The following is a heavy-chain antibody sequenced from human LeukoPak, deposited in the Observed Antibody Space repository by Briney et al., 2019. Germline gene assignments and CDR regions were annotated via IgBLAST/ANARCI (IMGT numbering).Heavy chain of an antibody. CDR2: IYHSGST. Sequence: SETLSLTCTVSGGSISSSSYYWSWIRQPPGKGLEWIGYIYHSGSTNYNPSLKSRVTISVDTSKNEFSLKLTSVTAADTAVYYCAREANYYGSGSYFEGAFDYWGQGSLVTVSS. CDR1: GGSISSSSYY. V-gene: IGHV4-61*01. D-gene: IGHD3-10*01. J-gene: IGHJ4*02. CDR3: AREANYYGSGSYFEGAFDY.